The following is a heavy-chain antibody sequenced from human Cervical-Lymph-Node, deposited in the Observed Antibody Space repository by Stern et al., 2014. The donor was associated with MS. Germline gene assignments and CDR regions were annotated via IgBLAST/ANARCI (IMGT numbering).Heavy chain of an antibody. Sequence: QVQLVESGGGVVQPGRSLRLSCAASGFTFSSYTMHWVRQAPGKGLEWVAVISYDGNSKFYADSVKGRFAISRDNSKNTLFLQMNSLRTEDTAVYYCARDGRSVWGQGTLVTVSS. CDR1: GFTFSSYT. CDR2: ISYDGNSK. CDR3: ARDGRSV. J-gene: IGHJ4*02. V-gene: IGHV3-30*09.